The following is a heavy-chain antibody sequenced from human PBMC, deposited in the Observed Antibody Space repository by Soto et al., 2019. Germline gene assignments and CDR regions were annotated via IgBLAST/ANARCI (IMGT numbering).Heavy chain of an antibody. Sequence: QLQLQESGPGLVKPSETLSLTCTVSGGSISSSSYYWGWIRQPPGKGLEWIGSIYYSGSTYYNPSLKSRVTISVDTSKNQFSLKLSSVTAADTAVYYCAWLLVVAATYFDYWGQGTLVTVSS. J-gene: IGHJ4*02. V-gene: IGHV4-39*01. CDR1: GGSISSSSYY. D-gene: IGHD2-15*01. CDR3: AWLLVVAATYFDY. CDR2: IYYSGST.